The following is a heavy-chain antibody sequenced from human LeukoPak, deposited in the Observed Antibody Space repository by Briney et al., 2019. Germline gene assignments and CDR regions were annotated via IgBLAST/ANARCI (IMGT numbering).Heavy chain of an antibody. CDR3: ARATGRVVRGITWRYFDY. V-gene: IGHV1-18*01. J-gene: IGHJ4*02. CDR2: ISGYNGNT. D-gene: IGHD3-10*01. Sequence: ASVKVSCKASGGTFSSYAISWVRQAPGQGLEWMGGISGYNGNTKYAQKLQGRVTMTTDTSTRTAYMELRSLRSDETAVYYCARATGRVVRGITWRYFDYWGQGTLVTVSS. CDR1: GGTFSSYA.